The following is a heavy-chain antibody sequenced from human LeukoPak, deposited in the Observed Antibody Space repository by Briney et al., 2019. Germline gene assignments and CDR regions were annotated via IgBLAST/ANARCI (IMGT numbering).Heavy chain of an antibody. CDR1: GFTFSSYG. CDR2: IWYDGSNK. CDR3: ARAHYYDSSGYFDY. D-gene: IGHD3-22*01. J-gene: IGHJ4*02. V-gene: IGHV3-33*01. Sequence: GGSLSLSCAASGFTFSSYGMHWVRQAPGKGLEWVAVIWYDGSNKYYADSVKGRFTISRDNSKNTLYLQMNSLRAEDTAVYYCARAHYYDSSGYFDYWGQGTLVTVSS.